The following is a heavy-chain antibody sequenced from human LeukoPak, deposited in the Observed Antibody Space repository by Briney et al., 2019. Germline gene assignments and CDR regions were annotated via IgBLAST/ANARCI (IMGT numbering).Heavy chain of an antibody. Sequence: PSETLSLTCAVSGYSISSGFYWDWIRQPPGKGLEWIGTIYHSGSTYYNPSLKSRVTISVDTSTNQFSLKLSSVTAADTAAFYCARQGPYCGGDCSNYFDFWGQGILVTVSS. V-gene: IGHV4-38-2*01. CDR1: GYSISSGFY. J-gene: IGHJ4*02. CDR2: IYHSGST. D-gene: IGHD2-21*01. CDR3: ARQGPYCGGDCSNYFDF.